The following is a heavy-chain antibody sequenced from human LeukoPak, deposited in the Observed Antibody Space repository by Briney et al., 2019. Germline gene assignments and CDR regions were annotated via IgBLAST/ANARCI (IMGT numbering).Heavy chain of an antibody. CDR1: GDSIISSSHY. D-gene: IGHD3/OR15-3a*01. V-gene: IGHV4-39*01. CDR3: ARHWTGYYYYGMDV. Sequence: PSETLFLTCTVFGDSIISSSHYWGWIRQPPGKGLEWIGSIYYSGSTHFNPSLQSRVTMSVDASKNQFSLKLSSVTAADTAGYYCARHWTGYYYYGMDVWGQGTTVTVSS. J-gene: IGHJ6*02. CDR2: IYYSGST.